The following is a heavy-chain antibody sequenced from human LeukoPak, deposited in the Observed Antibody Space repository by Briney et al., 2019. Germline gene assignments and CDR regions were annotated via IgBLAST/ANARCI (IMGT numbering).Heavy chain of an antibody. Sequence: ASVKVSSKASGGTFSSYPFTWVRQAPGQGLEWMGEITPIFGAANYAQTFQGRVTITADESTSTVFMELSSLRSDDTAFYYCARNSRVASTSGLNYWGQGTLVTVSS. CDR3: ARNSRVASTSGLNY. J-gene: IGHJ4*02. D-gene: IGHD4-23*01. CDR1: GGTFSSYP. V-gene: IGHV1-69*13. CDR2: ITPIFGAA.